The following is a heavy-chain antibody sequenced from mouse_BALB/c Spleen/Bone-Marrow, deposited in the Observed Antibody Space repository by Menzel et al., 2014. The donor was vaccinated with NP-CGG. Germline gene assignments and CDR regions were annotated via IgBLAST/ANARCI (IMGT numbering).Heavy chain of an antibody. D-gene: IGHD2-1*01. CDR2: IRSKSNNYAT. Sequence: EVKLMESGGGLVQPKGSLKLSCAASGFTFNTYAMNWVRQAPGKGLEWVARIRSKSNNYATYYADSVKDRFTISRDDSQSMLYLQMNSLTTEDTAMYYCVRQALYGNYLYAMDYWGQGTSVTVSP. J-gene: IGHJ4*01. CDR3: VRQALYGNYLYAMDY. CDR1: GFTFNTYA. V-gene: IGHV10-1*02.